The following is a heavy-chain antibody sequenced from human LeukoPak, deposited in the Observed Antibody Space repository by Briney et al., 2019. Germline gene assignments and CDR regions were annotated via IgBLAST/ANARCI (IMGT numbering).Heavy chain of an antibody. CDR3: MSDLDN. CDR1: GFTFSNAW. CDR2: IKTKGEGGTV. Sequence: GGSLRLSCATSGFTFSNAWMTWFRQAQGKGLEWVGRIKTKGEGGTVDYAAPVKGRFTISRDDSKNTLYLQMNSLKTEDTAIYYCMSDLDNWGQGTLVTVSS. J-gene: IGHJ4*02. V-gene: IGHV3-15*01.